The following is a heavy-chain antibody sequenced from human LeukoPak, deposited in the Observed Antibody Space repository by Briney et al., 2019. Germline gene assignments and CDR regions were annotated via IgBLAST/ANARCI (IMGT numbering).Heavy chain of an antibody. Sequence: SLRLSCAASGFTFCDYAMLWVRHPPGKGLEEVSGISWNSGSIDYADPVKSRFTISSDNATNFLYLQLNSLRAEDTALYYCATGSVAAQVYYFDSWGQGTRVTVSS. V-gene: IGHV3-9*01. CDR2: ISWNSGSI. CDR1: GFTFCDYA. D-gene: IGHD6-19*01. CDR3: ATGSVAAQVYYFDS. J-gene: IGHJ4*02.